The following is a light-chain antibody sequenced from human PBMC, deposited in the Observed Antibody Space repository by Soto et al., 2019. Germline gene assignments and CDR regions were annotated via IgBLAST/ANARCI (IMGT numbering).Light chain of an antibody. CDR2: GAS. Sequence: EIVLTQSPGTLSLSPGERATLSGRASQSVSNNYLAWYQQKPGQAPRLLIYGASNRATGIPDRFSGSGSGTDFTLTISSLQSEDFAVYYCQQYNNWWTFGQGTKVDIK. V-gene: IGKV3-20*01. J-gene: IGKJ1*01. CDR3: QQYNNWWT. CDR1: QSVSNNY.